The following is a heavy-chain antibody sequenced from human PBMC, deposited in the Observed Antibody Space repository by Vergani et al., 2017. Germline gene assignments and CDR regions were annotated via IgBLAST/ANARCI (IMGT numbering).Heavy chain of an antibody. CDR2: INPNSGGT. CDR3: ARGQWLPTLSFDY. V-gene: IGHV1-2*02. J-gene: IGHJ4*02. D-gene: IGHD6-19*01. Sequence: QVQLVQSGAEVKKPGASVKVSCKASGYTFTGYYMHWVRQAPGQGLEWMGWINPNSGGTTYAQKFQGRVTMTRDTSIRTAYMELSRLRSDDTAVYYCARGQWLPTLSFDYWGQGTLVTVSS. CDR1: GYTFTGYY.